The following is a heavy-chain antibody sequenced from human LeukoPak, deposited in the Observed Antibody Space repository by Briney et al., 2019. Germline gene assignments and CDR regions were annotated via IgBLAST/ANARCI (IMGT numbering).Heavy chain of an antibody. V-gene: IGHV3-48*03. J-gene: IGHJ4*02. CDR2: ISSSGSTI. CDR3: ARYSGGYFDY. CDR1: GFTFSSSE. Sequence: PGGSLRLSCAASGFTFSSSEMNWVRQAPGKGLEWVSYISSSGSTIYYADSVKGRFTISRDNAKNSLYLQMNSLRAEDTAMYYCARYSGGYFDYWGQGTLVTVSS. D-gene: IGHD3-16*01.